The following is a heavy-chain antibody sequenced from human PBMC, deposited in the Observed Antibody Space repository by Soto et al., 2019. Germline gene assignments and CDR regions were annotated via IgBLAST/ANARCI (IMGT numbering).Heavy chain of an antibody. V-gene: IGHV4-31*03. D-gene: IGHD2-2*01. CDR2: IYYSGST. CDR1: GGSISSGGYY. J-gene: IGHJ4*02. CDR3: ARVNIPRGYQEYRFDY. Sequence: QVQLQESGPGLVKPSQTLSLTCTVSGGSISSGGYYWSWIRQHPGKGLEWIGYIYYSGSTYYNPSLTSRVTISVDTSKNQFSLKLSSVTAADTAVYYCARVNIPRGYQEYRFDYWGQGTLVTVSS.